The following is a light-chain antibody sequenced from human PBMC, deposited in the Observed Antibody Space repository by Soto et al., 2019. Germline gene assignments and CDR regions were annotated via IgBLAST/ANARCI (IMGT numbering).Light chain of an antibody. Sequence: EMVMTQSPATLSVSQGDGATLSCRTSHSVNTNLAWYQQKPGQPPRLLIYDASTRATGVPARFSGSGSGTEFTLTISGVQSEDFAVYYCQQYNNWPPLYTFGQGTKLDIK. J-gene: IGKJ2*01. CDR1: HSVNTN. CDR3: QQYNNWPPLYT. CDR2: DAS. V-gene: IGKV3-15*01.